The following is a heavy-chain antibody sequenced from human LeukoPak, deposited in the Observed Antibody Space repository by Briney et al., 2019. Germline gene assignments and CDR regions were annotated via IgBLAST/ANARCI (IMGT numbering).Heavy chain of an antibody. CDR3: ARTSSSSSFYYYYYYMDV. CDR2: IYSGGST. V-gene: IGHV3-53*01. Sequence: GGSLRLSCAASGFTVSSNYMSWVRQAPGKGLEWVSVIYSGGSTYYADSVKGRFTISRDKSKNTMYLQMNSLRAEDTAVYYCARTSSSSSFYYYYYYMDVWGKGTTVTVSS. CDR1: GFTVSSNY. D-gene: IGHD6-6*01. J-gene: IGHJ6*03.